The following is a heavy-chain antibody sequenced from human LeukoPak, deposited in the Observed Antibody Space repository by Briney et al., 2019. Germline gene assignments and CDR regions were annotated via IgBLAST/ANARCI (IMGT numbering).Heavy chain of an antibody. CDR1: GYSFTSYW. V-gene: IGHV5-10-1*01. D-gene: IGHD6-19*01. Sequence: GESLKISCKGSGYSFTSYWISWVRKMPGKGLEWMGRIDLSDSYTNYSPSFQGHVTISADKSISTAYLQWSSLQASDTAMYYCARHEQWLAYYFDYWGQGTLVTVSS. J-gene: IGHJ4*02. CDR3: ARHEQWLAYYFDY. CDR2: IDLSDSYT.